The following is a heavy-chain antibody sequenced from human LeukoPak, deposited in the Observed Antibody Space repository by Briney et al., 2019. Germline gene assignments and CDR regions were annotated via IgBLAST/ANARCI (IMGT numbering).Heavy chain of an antibody. CDR2: INPNSGGT. D-gene: IGHD2-2*01. CDR3: ARPNSEYCSSTSCYDAFDI. CDR1: GYTFTSYY. V-gene: IGHV1-2*02. J-gene: IGHJ3*02. Sequence: ASVKVSCKASGYTFTSYYMHWVRQAPGQGLEWMGIINPNSGGTNYAQKFQGRVTMTRDTSISTAYMELSRLRSDDTAVYYCARPNSEYCSSTSCYDAFDIWGQGTMVTVSS.